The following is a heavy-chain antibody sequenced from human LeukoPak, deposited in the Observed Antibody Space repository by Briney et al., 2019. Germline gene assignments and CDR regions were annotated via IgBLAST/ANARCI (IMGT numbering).Heavy chain of an antibody. CDR2: ISSSSSYI. J-gene: IGHJ4*02. Sequence: GGSLRLSCAASGFTFSSYSMTWVRQAPGKGLEWVSSISSSSSYIYYAESVKGRFTISRDNAKNSLYLQMNSLRAEDTAVYYCAIEQGGSGWYWRGYWGQGTLVTVSS. CDR3: AIEQGGSGWYWRGY. V-gene: IGHV3-21*01. D-gene: IGHD6-19*01. CDR1: GFTFSSYS.